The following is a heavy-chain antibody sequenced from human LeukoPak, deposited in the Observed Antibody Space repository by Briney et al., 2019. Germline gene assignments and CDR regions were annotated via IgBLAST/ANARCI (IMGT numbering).Heavy chain of an antibody. CDR1: GYTFTGYY. J-gene: IGHJ6*02. Sequence: ASVKVSCKASGYTFTGYYMHWVRQAPGQGLEWMGWINPNSGGTNYAQKFQGRVTMTRDTSISTAYMELSRLRSDDTAVYYCASLRMRGGSLHYYYGMDVWGQGTTVTVSS. CDR2: INPNSGGT. V-gene: IGHV1-2*02. D-gene: IGHD5-12*01. CDR3: ASLRMRGGSLHYYYGMDV.